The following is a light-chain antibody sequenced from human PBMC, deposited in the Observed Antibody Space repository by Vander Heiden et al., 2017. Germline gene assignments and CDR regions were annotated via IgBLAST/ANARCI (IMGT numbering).Light chain of an antibody. Sequence: QLVVTQSPSASASLAASVKLTCTLNSRHDNSAIAWHQQQPDKGPRYLMKVNSDGSHSKGDGIPDRFSGSSSGAERYLIISSLQSEDEADYYCQTWGSGIVVFGGGTKLTVL. J-gene: IGLJ2*01. CDR1: SRHDNSA. CDR2: VNSDGSH. V-gene: IGLV4-69*01. CDR3: QTWGSGIVV.